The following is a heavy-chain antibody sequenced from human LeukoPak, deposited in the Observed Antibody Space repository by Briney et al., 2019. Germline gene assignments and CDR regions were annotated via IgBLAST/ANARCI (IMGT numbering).Heavy chain of an antibody. V-gene: IGHV3-23*01. CDR3: AKPISGGLAVTADWFHP. Sequence: PGGSLRLSCAASGFTFDDYAMHWVRQPPGKGLGWVSTINANSGTTSYTASVRGRFTISRDNSKTTLYLQLNTLRADDTATYYCAKPISGGLAVTADWFHPWGQGTLVVVSS. CDR1: GFTFDDYA. D-gene: IGHD6-19*01. CDR2: INANSGTT. J-gene: IGHJ5*01.